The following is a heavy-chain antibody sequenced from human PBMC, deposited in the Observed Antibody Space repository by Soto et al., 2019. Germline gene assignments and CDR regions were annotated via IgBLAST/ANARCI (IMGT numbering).Heavy chain of an antibody. CDR2: IYYSGST. CDR3: ARERIMITFGTGWFDP. V-gene: IGHV4-59*01. CDR1: GGSISSYY. D-gene: IGHD3-16*01. Sequence: QVQLQESGPGLVKPSETLSLTCTVSGGSISSYYWSWIRQPPGKGLEWIGYIYYSGSTNYNPSLKSRVTISVDTSKNQFSLKLSSVTAADTAVYYCARERIMITFGTGWFDPWGQGTLVTVSS. J-gene: IGHJ5*02.